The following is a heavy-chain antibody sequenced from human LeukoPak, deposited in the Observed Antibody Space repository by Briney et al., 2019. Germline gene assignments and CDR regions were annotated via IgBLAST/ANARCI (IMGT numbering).Heavy chain of an antibody. CDR1: GFTFSSYG. D-gene: IGHD3-22*01. Sequence: GGSLRLSCAASGFTFSSYGMHWVRQAPGKGLEWVAVISYDGSNKYYADSVKGRFTISRDNSKNTLYLQMNSLRAEDTAVYYCANYYYDSSGSDAFDIWGQGTMVTVSS. J-gene: IGHJ3*02. CDR2: ISYDGSNK. CDR3: ANYYYDSSGSDAFDI. V-gene: IGHV3-30*18.